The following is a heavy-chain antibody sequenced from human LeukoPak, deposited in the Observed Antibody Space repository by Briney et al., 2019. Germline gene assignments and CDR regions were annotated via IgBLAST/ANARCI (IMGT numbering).Heavy chain of an antibody. D-gene: IGHD6-19*01. CDR3: ARVVPMYSSDWYDDY. CDR2: ISYSAST. V-gene: IGHV4-39*01. J-gene: IGHJ4*02. Sequence: SETLSLTCTVSGASISSSSYYWGWIRQPPGKALEWIGSISYSASTYYYPSLRTRVTISVDTSRNQFSLKLSSVTAADTAVYYCARVVPMYSSDWYDDYWGQGTLVTVSS. CDR1: GASISSSSYY.